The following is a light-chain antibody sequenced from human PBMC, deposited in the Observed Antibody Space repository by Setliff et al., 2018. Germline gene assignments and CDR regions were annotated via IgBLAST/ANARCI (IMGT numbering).Light chain of an antibody. CDR2: YDS. CDR1: NIGGKS. Sequence: SYELTQPPSVSVAPGKTARITCGGNNIGGKSVNWYQQKPGQAPVLVIYYDSDRPSGIPERFFGSNSGNTATLTISRVEAGDEADYYCQVWDSGSENYVFGTGTKGTVL. CDR3: QVWDSGSENYV. J-gene: IGLJ1*01. V-gene: IGLV3-21*04.